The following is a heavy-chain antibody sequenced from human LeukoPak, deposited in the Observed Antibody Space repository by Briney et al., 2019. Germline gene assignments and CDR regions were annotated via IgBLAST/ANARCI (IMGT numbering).Heavy chain of an antibody. J-gene: IGHJ3*02. CDR3: ARTENYYDSSGPPSGAFDI. CDR1: GGSISSYY. V-gene: IGHV4-59*12. D-gene: IGHD3-22*01. Sequence: SETLSLTCTVSGGSISSYYWSWIRQPPGKGLEWIGYIYYSGSTNYSPSLKSRVTISVDTSKNQFSLKLSSVTAADTAVYYCARTENYYDSSGPPSGAFDIWGQGTMVTVSS. CDR2: IYYSGST.